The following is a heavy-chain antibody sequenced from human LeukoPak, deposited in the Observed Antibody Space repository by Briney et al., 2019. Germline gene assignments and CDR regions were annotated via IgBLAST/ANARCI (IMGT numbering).Heavy chain of an antibody. V-gene: IGHV3-23*01. Sequence: GGSLRLSCAASGFTFSSYSMSWVRQAPGKGLEWVSSISSSGGNTYYADSVKGRFTISRDNSKNTLYLQMNSLRAKDTAVYYCAKVRRWSMWGQGTLVTVSS. CDR2: ISSSGGNT. CDR1: GFTFSSYS. J-gene: IGHJ4*02. CDR3: AKVRRWSM. D-gene: IGHD2-8*02.